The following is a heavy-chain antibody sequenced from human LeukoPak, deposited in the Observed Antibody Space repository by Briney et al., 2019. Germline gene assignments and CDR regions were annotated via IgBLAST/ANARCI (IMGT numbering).Heavy chain of an antibody. J-gene: IGHJ6*03. Sequence: SQTLSLTCTVSGGSISSGSYYWSWIRQPPGKGLEWIGYIYYSGSTNYNPSLKSRVTISVDTSKNQFSLKLSSVTAADTAVYYCAREGSSWYREDHYYYMDVWGKGTTVTVSS. V-gene: IGHV4-61*01. CDR3: AREGSSWYREDHYYYMDV. CDR2: IYYSGST. CDR1: GGSISSGSYY. D-gene: IGHD6-13*01.